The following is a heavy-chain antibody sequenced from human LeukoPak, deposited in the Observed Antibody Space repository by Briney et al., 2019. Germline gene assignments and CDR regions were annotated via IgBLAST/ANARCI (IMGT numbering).Heavy chain of an antibody. V-gene: IGHV3-48*01. CDR3: ARCRLRLGELSNY. CDR1: GFTFSSYS. D-gene: IGHD3-16*02. CDR2: ISSSSSTI. J-gene: IGHJ4*02. Sequence: GSLRLSCAASGFTFSSYSMNWVRQAPGKGLEWVSYISSSSSTIYYADSVKGRFTISRDNAKNSLYLQMNSLRAEYTAVYYCARCRLRLGELSNYWGQGTLVTVSS.